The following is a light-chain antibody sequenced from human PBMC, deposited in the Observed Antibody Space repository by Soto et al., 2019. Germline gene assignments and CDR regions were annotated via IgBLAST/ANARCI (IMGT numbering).Light chain of an antibody. V-gene: IGKV3-20*01. Sequence: EIVLTQSPGTLSLSPGARATLSCRASQSVSSSYLAWYQQKPGQAPRLLISGASSRATGIPDRFTGGGSGTDFTLTISRLEPEDFAVYYCQQYGSSGTVGQGTKVDIK. CDR1: QSVSSSY. CDR3: QQYGSSGT. J-gene: IGKJ1*01. CDR2: GAS.